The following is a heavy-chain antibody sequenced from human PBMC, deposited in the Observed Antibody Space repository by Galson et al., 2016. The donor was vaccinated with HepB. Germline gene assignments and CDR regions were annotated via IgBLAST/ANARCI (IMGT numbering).Heavy chain of an antibody. CDR3: AKGDLYDFWSGYSGSFAS. Sequence: SLRLSCAASGFTFDDYAMHWVRQPPGKGLEWVSGISRNSGFIGYVDSVKGRFIISRDNAKNSLYLQMSSLRAEDTALYYCAKGDLYDFWSGYSGSFASWGQGILVTVSS. CDR1: GFTFDDYA. V-gene: IGHV3-9*01. CDR2: ISRNSGFI. J-gene: IGHJ4*02. D-gene: IGHD3-3*01.